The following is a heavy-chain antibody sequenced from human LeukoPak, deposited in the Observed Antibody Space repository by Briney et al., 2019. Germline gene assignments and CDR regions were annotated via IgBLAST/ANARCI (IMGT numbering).Heavy chain of an antibody. Sequence: GGSLRLSCAASGFTFSSYGMHWVRQAPGKGLEWVAFIRYSGSNKYYADSVKGRFTISRDNSKNTLYLQMNSLRAEDTAVYYCAKRPSVGGYCSSTSCYGNWFDPWGQGTLVTVSS. D-gene: IGHD2-2*01. CDR2: IRYSGSNK. CDR3: AKRPSVGGYCSSTSCYGNWFDP. CDR1: GFTFSSYG. J-gene: IGHJ5*02. V-gene: IGHV3-30*02.